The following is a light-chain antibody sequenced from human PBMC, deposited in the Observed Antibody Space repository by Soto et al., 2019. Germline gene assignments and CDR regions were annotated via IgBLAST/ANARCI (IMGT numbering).Light chain of an antibody. CDR1: QSVSSSY. J-gene: IGKJ1*01. CDR2: GAS. Sequence: EIVLTQSPGTLSLSPGERATLSCRASQSVSSSYLAWYQQKPGQAPRLLIYGASSRATGIPDRFSGSGSGTDFPLTITRLEPEDFAVYYCQRYVSSLTWTFGQGPKVEIK. CDR3: QRYVSSLTWT. V-gene: IGKV3-20*01.